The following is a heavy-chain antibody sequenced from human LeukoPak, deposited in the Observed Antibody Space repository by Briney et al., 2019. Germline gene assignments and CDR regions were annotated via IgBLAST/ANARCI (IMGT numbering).Heavy chain of an antibody. V-gene: IGHV4-61*02. CDR1: GGSISSGSYY. Sequence: SETLSLTCTVSGGSISSGSYYWSWIRQPAGKGLEWIGRIYTSGSTNYNPSLKSRVTMSVDTSKNQFSLKLSSVTAADTAVYYCARALAAAGTTHYYMDVWGKGTTVTISS. CDR3: ARALAAAGTTHYYMDV. CDR2: IYTSGST. D-gene: IGHD6-13*01. J-gene: IGHJ6*03.